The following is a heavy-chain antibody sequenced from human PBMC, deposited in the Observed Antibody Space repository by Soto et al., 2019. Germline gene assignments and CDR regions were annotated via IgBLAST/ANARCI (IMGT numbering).Heavy chain of an antibody. D-gene: IGHD6-13*01. CDR1: GFSLTTSGMC. CDR3: ARVTGYTSSWYRYFDY. J-gene: IGHJ4*02. Sequence: SGATLVSPTQTLTTSCTASGFSLTTSGMCVSCVGHPPGKSLEWLALIDWDDDTYYSTSLKTRLTISKDTTKNPVVLTMTNMDPVDTAKSYWARVTGYTSSWYRYFDYWGQGTLVSVSS. V-gene: IGHV2-70*20. CDR2: IDWDDDT.